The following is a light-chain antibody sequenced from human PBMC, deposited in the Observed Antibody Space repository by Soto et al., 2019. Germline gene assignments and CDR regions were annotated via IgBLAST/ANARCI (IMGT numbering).Light chain of an antibody. CDR3: LSFDSSLSVV. Sequence: QSVLTQPPSVSGAPGQRVPISCTGSSSNIGAGYDVHWYKQLPGRAPKLLIYGNTNRPSGVPDRFSGSKSGTSASLAITGLQAEDEADYYCLSFDSSLSVVFGGGTKVTVL. J-gene: IGLJ2*01. CDR2: GNT. CDR1: SSNIGAGYD. V-gene: IGLV1-40*01.